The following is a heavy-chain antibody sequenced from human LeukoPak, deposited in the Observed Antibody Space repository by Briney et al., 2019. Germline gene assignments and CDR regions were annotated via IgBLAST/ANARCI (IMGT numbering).Heavy chain of an antibody. V-gene: IGHV1-18*01. J-gene: IGHJ5*02. D-gene: IGHD3-22*01. Sequence: GASVKVSCKASGYTFTSYGISWVRQAPGQGLEWMGWISAYNGNTNYAQRLQGRVTMTTDTSTSTAYMELRSLRSDDTAVYYCARRVIAYYYDSSGLFDPWGQGTLVTVSS. CDR1: GYTFTSYG. CDR3: ARRVIAYYYDSSGLFDP. CDR2: ISAYNGNT.